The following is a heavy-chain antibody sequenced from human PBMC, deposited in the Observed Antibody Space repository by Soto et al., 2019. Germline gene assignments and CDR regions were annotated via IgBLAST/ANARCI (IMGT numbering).Heavy chain of an antibody. Sequence: EVHLLESGGGLVQPGGSLRLSCAASGFTFISYAMNWVRQAPGKGLQWVSAISGGGDDTFYADSVKGRFTISRDNSRNTVTLQMNSLGADDTAVYYCARKVPGSTTRPDYWYFDLWGRGTLVTVSS. V-gene: IGHV3-23*01. D-gene: IGHD3-10*01. CDR1: GFTFISYA. CDR3: ARKVPGSTTRPDYWYFDL. CDR2: ISGGGDDT. J-gene: IGHJ2*01.